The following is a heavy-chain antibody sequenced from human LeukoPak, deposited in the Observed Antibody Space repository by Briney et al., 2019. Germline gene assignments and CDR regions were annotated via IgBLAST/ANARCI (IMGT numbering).Heavy chain of an antibody. CDR1: GYTLTELS. Sequence: GASVKVSCKVSGYTLTELSMHWVRQAPGKGLEWMGGFDPEDGETIYAQKFQGRVTITADESTSTAYMELSSLRSEDTAVYYCATSTIFGVVSPRAYYYMGVWGKGTTVTVSS. CDR2: FDPEDGET. D-gene: IGHD3-3*01. V-gene: IGHV1-24*01. CDR3: ATSTIFGVVSPRAYYYMGV. J-gene: IGHJ6*03.